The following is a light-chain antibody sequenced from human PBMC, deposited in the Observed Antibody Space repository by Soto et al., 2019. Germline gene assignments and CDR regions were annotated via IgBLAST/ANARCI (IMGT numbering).Light chain of an antibody. V-gene: IGKV3-15*01. Sequence: EIVMTQSPATLSASPGERATLSCRASQSVSSNLAWYQQKPGQAPKFLIYGASTRATGIPARFSGSGSGTEFTLTISGLQPEDFALYYCQQYDKWPRTFGKGTKVDIK. J-gene: IGKJ1*01. CDR2: GAS. CDR1: QSVSSN. CDR3: QQYDKWPRT.